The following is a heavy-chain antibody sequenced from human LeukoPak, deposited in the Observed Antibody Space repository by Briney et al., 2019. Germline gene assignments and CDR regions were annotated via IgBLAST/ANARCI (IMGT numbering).Heavy chain of an antibody. CDR2: IYNEGTT. Sequence: GGSLRLSCAASGFAISSSYMNWVRQVPGKGLEWVSIIYNEGTTYYADSVRGRFTISRDDSKNTIYLQMNSVRAEDTGIYYCARDSFHTCWGQGTLATVSS. CDR3: ARDSFHTC. J-gene: IGHJ4*02. V-gene: IGHV3-66*01. CDR1: GFAISSSY. D-gene: IGHD2-2*02.